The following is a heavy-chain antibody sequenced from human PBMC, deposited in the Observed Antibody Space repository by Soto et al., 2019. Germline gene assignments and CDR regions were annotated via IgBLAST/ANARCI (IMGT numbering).Heavy chain of an antibody. D-gene: IGHD6-19*01. CDR2: IIPIFGTA. CDR3: ARNSNSVAGPNWFDP. V-gene: IGHV1-69*13. Sequence: SVKVSCKASGGTFSSYAISWVRQAPGQGLEWMGGIIPIFGTANYAQKFQGRVTITADESTSTAYMELSSLRSEDTAVYYCARNSNSVAGPNWFDPWGQGTLVTVSS. J-gene: IGHJ5*02. CDR1: GGTFSSYA.